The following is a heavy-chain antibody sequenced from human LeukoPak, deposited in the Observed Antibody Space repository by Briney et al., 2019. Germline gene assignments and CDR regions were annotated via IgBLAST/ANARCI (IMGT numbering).Heavy chain of an antibody. J-gene: IGHJ4*02. CDR3: ARGTITTVTDS. V-gene: IGHV4-4*02. CDR2: IYLRGNT. D-gene: IGHD4-17*01. Sequence: SETLSLTCAISGGSITSSNWWTWVRQPPGKGLEWVGEIYLRGNTNYNPSHESRVSISVDESKTQLSLRLESVTAADTAVYYCARGTITTVTDSWGPGTLVTVSS. CDR1: GGSITSSNW.